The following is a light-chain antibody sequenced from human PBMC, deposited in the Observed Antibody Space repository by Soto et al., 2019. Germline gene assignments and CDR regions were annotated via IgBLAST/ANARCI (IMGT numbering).Light chain of an antibody. J-gene: IGKJ1*01. V-gene: IGKV1-5*01. CDR2: DAS. CDR1: QSISSW. CDR3: QQYNSYQWT. Sequence: DIQITQSPSTLSSSVGDRFTITCLASQSISSWLAWYQQKPGKAPKLLIYDASSLESGVPSRFSGSGSGTEFTLTISSLQPDDFATYYCQQYNSYQWTFGQGTKVDIK.